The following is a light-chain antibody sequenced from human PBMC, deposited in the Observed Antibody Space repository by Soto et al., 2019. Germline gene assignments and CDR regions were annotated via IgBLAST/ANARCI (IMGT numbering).Light chain of an antibody. CDR1: QSVSSSY. J-gene: IGKJ4*01. CDR2: GAS. V-gene: IGKV3D-20*02. Sequence: EIVLTQSPGTLSLSPGERATLSCRASQSVSSSYLAWYQQKPGQAPRLLIYGASSRATGIPDRFSGSGSGTDFTLTISSLEPEDFAVYYCHQRSNWPGTFGGGTTVDI. CDR3: HQRSNWPGT.